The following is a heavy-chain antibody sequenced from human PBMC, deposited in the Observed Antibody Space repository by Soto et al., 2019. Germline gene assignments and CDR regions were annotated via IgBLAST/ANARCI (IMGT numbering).Heavy chain of an antibody. V-gene: IGHV2-70*04. J-gene: IGHJ5*02. D-gene: IGHD3-22*01. CDR2: IDWDDDK. CDR3: ARETYYYDSSGPLVPYNWVDP. Sequence: SGPTLVNPTQTLTLTCTFSGFSLSTSGMRVSWIRQPPGKALEWLARIDWDDDKFYSTSLKTRLTISKDTSKNQVVLTMTNMDPVDTATYYCARETYYYDSSGPLVPYNWVDPWGQGTLVTVSS. CDR1: GFSLSTSGMR.